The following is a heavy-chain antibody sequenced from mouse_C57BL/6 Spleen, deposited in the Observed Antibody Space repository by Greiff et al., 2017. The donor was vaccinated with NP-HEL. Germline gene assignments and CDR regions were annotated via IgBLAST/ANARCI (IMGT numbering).Heavy chain of an antibody. Sequence: QVQLQQPGAELVKPGASVKMSCKASGYTFTSYWITWEKQRPGQGLEWIGDIYPGSGSTNYNEKFKSKATLTVDTSSSTAYMQLSSLTSEDSAVYYCARKGHSSGYKWYAMDYWGQGTSVTVSS. V-gene: IGHV1-55*01. CDR2: IYPGSGST. CDR3: ARKGHSSGYKWYAMDY. J-gene: IGHJ4*01. D-gene: IGHD3-1*01. CDR1: GYTFTSYW.